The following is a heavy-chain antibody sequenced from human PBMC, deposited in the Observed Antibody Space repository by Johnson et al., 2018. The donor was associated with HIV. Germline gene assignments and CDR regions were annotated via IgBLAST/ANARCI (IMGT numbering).Heavy chain of an antibody. CDR1: GFTFSDYY. Sequence: QMLLVESGGGLVQPGRSLRLSCAASGFTFSDYYMSWIRQAPGKGLEWVSYISSSGRTIYYADSVKGRFSISRDISKNTLYLQMNSLRVEDTAVYYCAREGAWEVRPGAFDIWGQGTMVTVSS. V-gene: IGHV3-11*04. CDR3: AREGAWEVRPGAFDI. J-gene: IGHJ3*02. D-gene: IGHD1-26*01. CDR2: ISSSGRTI.